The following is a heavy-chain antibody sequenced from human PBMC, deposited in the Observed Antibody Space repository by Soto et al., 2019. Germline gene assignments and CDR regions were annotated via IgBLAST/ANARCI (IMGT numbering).Heavy chain of an antibody. J-gene: IGHJ4*02. CDR3: ARGSPSVLVVAATRLGY. CDR1: GYTFTSYA. Sequence: QVQLVQSGAEVKKPGASVKVSCKASGYTFTSYAMPWVRQAPGQRLEWMGWINAGNGNTKYSQKFQDRVTITRDTSPRTAYMELSSLRSEDTAVYYCARGSPSVLVVAATRLGYWGQGTLVTVSS. CDR2: INAGNGNT. D-gene: IGHD2-15*01. V-gene: IGHV1-3*01.